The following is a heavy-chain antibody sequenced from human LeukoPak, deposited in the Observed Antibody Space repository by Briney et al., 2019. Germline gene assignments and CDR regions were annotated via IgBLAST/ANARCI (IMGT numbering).Heavy chain of an antibody. CDR3: ARDSGLETFDY. CDR1: GYSISSGYY. CDR2: IFHSGST. J-gene: IGHJ4*02. Sequence: SETLSLTCTVSGYSISSGYYWGWIRQPPGKGLEWIGNIFHSGSTYYNPSLKSRVTISVDTSKNQFSLKLSSVTAADTAVYYCARDSGLETFDYWGQGTLVTVSS. D-gene: IGHD1-26*01. V-gene: IGHV4-38-2*02.